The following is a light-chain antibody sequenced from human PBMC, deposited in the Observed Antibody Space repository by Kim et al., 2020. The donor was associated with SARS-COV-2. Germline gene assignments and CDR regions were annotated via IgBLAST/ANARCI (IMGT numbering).Light chain of an antibody. CDR1: QSVRTN. V-gene: IGKV3-15*01. CDR3: EQYNHWPPIT. J-gene: IGKJ5*01. CDR2: GAS. Sequence: EIVMTQSPATLSVSPGDRATLSCRASQSVRTNVAWYQHKAGQAPRLLIYGASTRATGIPARFSGSGSGREFTLTISSLQSEDFALYYCEQYNHWPPITFGQGTRLEIK.